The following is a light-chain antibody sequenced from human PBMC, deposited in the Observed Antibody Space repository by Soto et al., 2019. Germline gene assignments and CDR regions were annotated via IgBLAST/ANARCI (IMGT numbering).Light chain of an antibody. V-gene: IGKV3-11*01. CDR1: QSVSSQ. Sequence: EIVLTQSPATLSLSPGERATLSCRASQSVSSQLAWYQQKPGQAPRLLMYDASNRATGIPARFSGSGSGTDFTLTISSLEPEDFAVYYCQQSGDWPLTFGGGNNVEIK. CDR2: DAS. CDR3: QQSGDWPLT. J-gene: IGKJ4*01.